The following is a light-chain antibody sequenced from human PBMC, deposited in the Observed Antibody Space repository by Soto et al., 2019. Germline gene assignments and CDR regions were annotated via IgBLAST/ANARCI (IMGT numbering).Light chain of an antibody. CDR1: QSVSSTS. CDR2: GAS. V-gene: IGKV3-20*01. CDR3: QQYDNSPPWT. Sequence: EIVLTQSPGTLSFSPGERATLSCRASQSVSSTSLAWYQQKPGQAPRLLIYGASNRATGIPDRFSGSGSGTDFTLIISRLEPEDSAVYYCQQYDNSPPWTFGQGTKMEIK. J-gene: IGKJ1*01.